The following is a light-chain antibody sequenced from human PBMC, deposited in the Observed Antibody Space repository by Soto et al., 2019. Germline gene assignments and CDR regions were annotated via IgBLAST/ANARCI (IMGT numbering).Light chain of an antibody. V-gene: IGKV1-5*03. J-gene: IGKJ2*01. CDR2: KAS. Sequence: DIQMTQSPSTLSASVGDRVTITCRASQSISSWLAWYQQKPGKAPKILIYKASSLESGVPSRFSGSGSGTEFTLTISSLQPDDFATYYCQQDDNYPYTFGQGSKLEIK. CDR1: QSISSW. CDR3: QQDDNYPYT.